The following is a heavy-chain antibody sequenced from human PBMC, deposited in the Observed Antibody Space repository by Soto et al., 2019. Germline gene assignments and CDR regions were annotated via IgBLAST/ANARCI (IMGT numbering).Heavy chain of an antibody. D-gene: IGHD2-2*02. CDR2: IDPSDSYT. CDR3: ARQDCSSTSCYTYDYYYGMDV. CDR1: GYSFTSYW. Sequence: ESLKISCKGSGYSFTSYWISWVRQMSGKGLEWMGRIDPSDSYTNYSPSFQGHVTISADKSISTAYLQWSSLKASDTAMYYCARQDCSSTSCYTYDYYYGMDVWGQGTTVTVSS. V-gene: IGHV5-10-1*01. J-gene: IGHJ6*02.